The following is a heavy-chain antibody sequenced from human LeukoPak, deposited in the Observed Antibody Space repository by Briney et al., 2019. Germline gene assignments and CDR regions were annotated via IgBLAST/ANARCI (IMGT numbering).Heavy chain of an antibody. Sequence: GGSLRLSCAASGFTFSSYAMSWVRQAPWKGLEWVSAISGSGGSTYYADSVKGRFTISRDTSKNTLYLQMNSLRVEDTAVYYCAKLSSGSYGSFDYWGQGTLVTVSS. V-gene: IGHV3-23*01. CDR2: ISGSGGST. J-gene: IGHJ4*02. CDR3: AKLSSGSYGSFDY. D-gene: IGHD1-26*01. CDR1: GFTFSSYA.